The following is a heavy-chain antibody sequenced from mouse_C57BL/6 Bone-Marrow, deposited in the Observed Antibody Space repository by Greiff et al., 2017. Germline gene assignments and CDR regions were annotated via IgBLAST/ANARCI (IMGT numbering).Heavy chain of an antibody. Sequence: QVQLKQPGAELVKPGASVKMSCKASGYTFTSYWITWVKQRPGQGLEWIGDIYPGSGSTNYNEKFKSKATLTVDTSSSTAYMQLSSLTSEDSAVYYGAREGSYYSNYYAMDYWGQGASVTVSS. CDR3: AREGSYYSNYYAMDY. D-gene: IGHD2-5*01. J-gene: IGHJ4*01. CDR2: IYPGSGST. V-gene: IGHV1-55*01. CDR1: GYTFTSYW.